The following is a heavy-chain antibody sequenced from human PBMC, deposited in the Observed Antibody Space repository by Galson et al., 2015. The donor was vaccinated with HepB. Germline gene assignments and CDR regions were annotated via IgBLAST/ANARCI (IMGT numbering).Heavy chain of an antibody. J-gene: IGHJ5*02. CDR1: GGTFSSYA. CDR2: IIPIFGTA. CDR3: ASGGFAVVVAATPGENWFDP. Sequence: SVKVSCKASGGTFSSYAISWVRQAPGQGLEWMGGIIPIFGTANYAQKFQGRVTITADKSTSTAYMELSSLRSEDTAVYYCASGGFAVVVAATPGENWFDPWGQGTLVTVSP. D-gene: IGHD2-15*01. V-gene: IGHV1-69*06.